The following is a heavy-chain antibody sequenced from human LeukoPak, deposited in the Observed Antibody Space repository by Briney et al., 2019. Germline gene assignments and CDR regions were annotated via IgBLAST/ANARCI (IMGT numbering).Heavy chain of an antibody. Sequence: AGGSLRLSCAASGFTFSDYYMSWIRQAPGKGLEWVSYISSSGSTIYYADSVKGRFTISRDNAKNSLYLQMNSLRAEDTAVYYCAGDRRYCSGGSCYSIFDYWGQGTLVTVSS. CDR1: GFTFSDYY. D-gene: IGHD2-15*01. J-gene: IGHJ4*02. V-gene: IGHV3-11*01. CDR2: ISSSGSTI. CDR3: AGDRRYCSGGSCYSIFDY.